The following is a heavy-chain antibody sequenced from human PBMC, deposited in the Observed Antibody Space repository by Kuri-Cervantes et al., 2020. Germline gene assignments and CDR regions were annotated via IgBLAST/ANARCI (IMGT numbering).Heavy chain of an antibody. Sequence: GGSLRLSCAASGFTFSSYAMSWVRQAPGKGLEWVSAISGSGGSTYYADSVKGRFTISRDNSKNTLYLQMNSLRAEDTAVYYCAKDLNRIWFGEFPYYYGMDVWGQGTTVTVSS. J-gene: IGHJ6*02. V-gene: IGHV3-23*01. CDR1: GFTFSSYA. CDR3: AKDLNRIWFGEFPYYYGMDV. CDR2: ISGSGGST. D-gene: IGHD3-10*01.